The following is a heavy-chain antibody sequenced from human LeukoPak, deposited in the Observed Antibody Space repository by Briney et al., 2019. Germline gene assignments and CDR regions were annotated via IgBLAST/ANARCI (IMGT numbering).Heavy chain of an antibody. CDR1: GLTFSSYS. D-gene: IGHD3-10*01. J-gene: IGHJ3*02. V-gene: IGHV3-21*01. CDR2: ISSSSSYI. CDR3: ASFPLRGLDAFDI. Sequence: GGSLRLSCAASGLTFSSYSMNWVRQAPGKGLEWVSSISSSSSYIYYADSVKGRFTISRDNAKNSLYLQMNSLRAEDTAVYYCASFPLRGLDAFDIWGQGTMVTVSS.